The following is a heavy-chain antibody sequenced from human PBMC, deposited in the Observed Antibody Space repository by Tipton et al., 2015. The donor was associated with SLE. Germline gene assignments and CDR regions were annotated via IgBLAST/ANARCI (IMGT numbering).Heavy chain of an antibody. J-gene: IGHJ3*01. CDR2: IYISGSI. CDR1: GGSTRSSSYY. CDR3: ARTYGDAAFDL. V-gene: IGHV4-61*05. Sequence: TLSLTCTVSGGSTRSSSYYWGWIRQPPGKGLEWIGSIYISGSIHYNPSLKSRVTVSVDTSKNQFSLKLNSLTAADTAVYYCARTYGDAAFDLWGQGTKVTVSS. D-gene: IGHD4-17*01.